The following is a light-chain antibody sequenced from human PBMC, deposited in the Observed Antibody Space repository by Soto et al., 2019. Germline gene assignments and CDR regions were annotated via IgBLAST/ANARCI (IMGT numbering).Light chain of an antibody. CDR3: QQYDNWPPIT. Sequence: EIVLTQSPGTLSLSPGERATLSCRASQSISSNLAWYQQKPGQAPRLLIYGASTRATDIPARFSGSGSGTEFTLTISSLQSEDFAVYYCQQYDNWPPITFGQGTRLEIK. CDR1: QSISSN. V-gene: IGKV3-15*01. CDR2: GAS. J-gene: IGKJ5*01.